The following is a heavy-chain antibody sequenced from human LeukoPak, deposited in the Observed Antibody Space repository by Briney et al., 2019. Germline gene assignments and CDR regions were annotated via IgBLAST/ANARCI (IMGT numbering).Heavy chain of an antibody. J-gene: IGHJ4*02. V-gene: IGHV3-30*02. CDR1: GFTFRSYG. D-gene: IGHD2/OR15-2a*01. CDR2: IRYDGSNK. Sequence: GGSLRLSCAASGFTFRSYGRHWVRQAPGKGLEWVAFIRYDGSNKYFADSVKGRFTISRDNFKNTLYLQMNSLRAEDTAVYYCASLLAWARAYYFDYWGQGTLVTVSS. CDR3: ASLLAWARAYYFDY.